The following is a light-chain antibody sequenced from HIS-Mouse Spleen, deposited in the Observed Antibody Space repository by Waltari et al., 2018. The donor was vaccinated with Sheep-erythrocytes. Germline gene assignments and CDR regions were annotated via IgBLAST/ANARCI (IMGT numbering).Light chain of an antibody. CDR2: DVS. Sequence: QSALTQPRSVSGSPGPSVTISCTGTSSDVGGYHYVSWYQQHPGKAPKLMIYDVSKRPSGVPDRFSGSKSGNTASLTISGLQAEDEADYYCCSYAGSYTFWVFGGGTKLTVL. CDR3: CSYAGSYTFWV. CDR1: SSDVGGYHY. J-gene: IGLJ3*02. V-gene: IGLV2-11*01.